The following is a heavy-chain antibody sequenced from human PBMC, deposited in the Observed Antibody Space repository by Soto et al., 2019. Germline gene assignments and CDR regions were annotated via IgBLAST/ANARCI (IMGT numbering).Heavy chain of an antibody. CDR3: AADPPGTTSYYYYGMDV. CDR2: IVVGSGNT. D-gene: IGHD1-7*01. CDR1: GFTFTSSA. J-gene: IGHJ6*02. V-gene: IGHV1-58*01. Sequence: SAEVSCKASGFTFTSSAVQWVRQARGQRLEWIGWIVVGSGNTNYAQKFQERVTITRDMSTSTAYMELSSLRSEDTAVYYCAADPPGTTSYYYYGMDVWGQGTTVTV.